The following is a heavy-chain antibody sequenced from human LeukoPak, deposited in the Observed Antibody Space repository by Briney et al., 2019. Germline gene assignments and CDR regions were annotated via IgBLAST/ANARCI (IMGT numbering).Heavy chain of an antibody. J-gene: IGHJ4*02. CDR1: GFRFSDYG. D-gene: IGHD5-18*01. Sequence: GGSLRLSCAASGFRFSDYGMHWVRQAPGKGLEWVAVIWFDGSDKYYADSVEGRFTISRDNSKDTLYLQMNGLRAEDTALYYCARGRYSYGQTFCDYWGQGTLVTVSS. CDR3: ARGRYSYGQTFCDY. V-gene: IGHV3-33*01. CDR2: IWFDGSDK.